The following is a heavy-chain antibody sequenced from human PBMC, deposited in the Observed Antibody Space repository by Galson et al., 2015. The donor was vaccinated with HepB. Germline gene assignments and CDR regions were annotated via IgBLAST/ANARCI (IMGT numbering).Heavy chain of an antibody. V-gene: IGHV3-73*01. CDR2: IRSKADNYAT. Sequence: LSCAASGFTLSGSAIHWVRQAPGKGPEWVGRIRSKADNYATGYVESLRGRFTISRDDSKNTAYLQMNSLKTEDTAVYYCTRLGDFSGYSSRWGQGTLVTVSS. CDR1: GFTLSGSA. D-gene: IGHD6-13*01. J-gene: IGHJ4*02. CDR3: TRLGDFSGYSSR.